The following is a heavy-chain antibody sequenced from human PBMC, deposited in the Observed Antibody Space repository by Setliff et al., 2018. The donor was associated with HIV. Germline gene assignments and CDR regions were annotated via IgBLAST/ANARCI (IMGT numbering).Heavy chain of an antibody. V-gene: IGHV3-74*01. J-gene: IGHJ6*03. CDR3: ARRARPDFYYMDV. D-gene: IGHD6-6*01. Sequence: GGSLRLSCAASGFTFDRFWMHWVRQAPGKGLVWVSRVNRDGSSTTYADSVKDRFTISRDNSKNTVYLQMGSLRPEDMAVYYCARRARPDFYYMDVWGKGTTVTVSS. CDR2: VNRDGSST. CDR1: GFTFDRFW.